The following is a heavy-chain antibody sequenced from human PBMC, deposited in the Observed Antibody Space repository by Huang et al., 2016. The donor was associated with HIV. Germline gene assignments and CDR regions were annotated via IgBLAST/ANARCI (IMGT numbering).Heavy chain of an antibody. CDR3: ARGLWVLDAFDI. CDR2: IYYSGST. CDR1: GGSISSGGYY. Sequence: QVQLQESGPGLVKPSQTLSLTCTVSGGSISSGGYYGSWIRQPPGKGLEWIGYIYYSGSTYYNPSLKSRVTISVDTSKNQFSLKLSSVTPADTAVYYWARGLWVLDAFDIWGQGTMVTVSS. D-gene: IGHD3-16*01. V-gene: IGHV4-30-4*08. J-gene: IGHJ3*02.